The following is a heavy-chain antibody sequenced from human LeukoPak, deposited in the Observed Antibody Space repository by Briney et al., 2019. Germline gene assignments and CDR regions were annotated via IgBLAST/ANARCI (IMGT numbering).Heavy chain of an antibody. CDR2: INQGGSEK. CDR3: AKTSTSLLDAFDI. V-gene: IGHV3-7*02. Sequence: GGSLRLSCAASGFAPSSYWMSWFRQAPGKGLEWVANINQGGSEKYYVDSVRGRFTISRDNAKNSLYLQMNSLRAEDTAVYYCAKTSTSLLDAFDIWGQGTMVTVSS. D-gene: IGHD2-2*01. CDR1: GFAPSSYW. J-gene: IGHJ3*02.